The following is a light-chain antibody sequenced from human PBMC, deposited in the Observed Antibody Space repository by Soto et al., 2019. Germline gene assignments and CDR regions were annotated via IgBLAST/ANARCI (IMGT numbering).Light chain of an antibody. J-gene: IGLJ1*01. CDR2: GNS. V-gene: IGLV1-40*01. Sequence: LTHPRSWSVSPFQGFTISCTWISSNIGAFCDVRWYHDLPGTARRLLSYGNSSRPSGVRDRCSGSKSGTAASLAITGLQAGDEPDYSCQSYATSGSAFVFGNGTXVTF. CDR1: SSNIGAFCD. CDR3: QSYATSGSAFV.